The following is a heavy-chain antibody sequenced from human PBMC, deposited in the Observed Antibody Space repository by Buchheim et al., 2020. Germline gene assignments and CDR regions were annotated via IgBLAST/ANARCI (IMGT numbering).Heavy chain of an antibody. V-gene: IGHV3-23*01. CDR3: ASPTGELYSSGWYGAYYFDY. CDR1: GFTFSSYA. CDR2: ISGSGGST. D-gene: IGHD6-19*01. Sequence: EVQLLESGGGLVQPGGSLRLSCAASGFTFSSYAMSWVRQAPGKGLEWVSAISGSGGSTYYADSVKGRFTISRDNSKNTLYLQMNSLRAEDTAVYYCASPTGELYSSGWYGAYYFDYWGQGTL. J-gene: IGHJ4*02.